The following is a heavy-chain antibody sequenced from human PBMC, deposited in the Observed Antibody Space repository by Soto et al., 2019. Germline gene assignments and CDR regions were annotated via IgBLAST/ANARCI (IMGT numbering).Heavy chain of an antibody. V-gene: IGHV3-7*01. J-gene: IGHJ4*02. D-gene: IGHD3-22*01. CDR2: IKQDGSEK. CDR3: ARDLGSGYLLDY. CDR1: GFTFSSYW. Sequence: EVQLVESGGGLVQPGGSLRLSCAASGFTFSSYWMSWVRQAPGKGLEWVANIKQDGSEKYYVDSVKGRFTISRHNAKNYLYLQMNSLRAEDTAVYYCARDLGSGYLLDYWGQGTLVTVSS.